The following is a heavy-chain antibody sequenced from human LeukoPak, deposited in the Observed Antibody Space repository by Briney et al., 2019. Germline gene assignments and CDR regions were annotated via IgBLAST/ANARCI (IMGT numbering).Heavy chain of an antibody. J-gene: IGHJ3*02. Sequence: SETLSLTCAVYGGSFSGYYWSWIRQPPGKGLEWIGEINHSGSTYYNPSLKSRVTISVDTSKNQFSLKLSSVTAADTAVYYCARLRLIVLMVYARGNAFDIWGQGTMVTVSS. CDR3: ARLRLIVLMVYARGNAFDI. CDR2: INHSGST. D-gene: IGHD2-8*01. CDR1: GGSFSGYY. V-gene: IGHV4-34*01.